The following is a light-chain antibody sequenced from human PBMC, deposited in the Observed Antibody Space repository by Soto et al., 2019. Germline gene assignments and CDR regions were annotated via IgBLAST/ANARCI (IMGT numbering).Light chain of an antibody. Sequence: EIVLTQSPGILSLSPGERATLSCRASQSVSSSYLAWYQQKPGQAPRLLIYGASSRATGIPDRFSGSGFGTDFTLTISRLEPEDFAVYYCQHYSSSPRSWTFGQGTKVEI. CDR2: GAS. CDR1: QSVSSSY. J-gene: IGKJ1*01. CDR3: QHYSSSPRSWT. V-gene: IGKV3-20*01.